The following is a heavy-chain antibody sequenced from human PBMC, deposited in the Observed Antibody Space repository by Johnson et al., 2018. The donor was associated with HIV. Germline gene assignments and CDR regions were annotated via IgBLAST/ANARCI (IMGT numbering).Heavy chain of an antibody. CDR3: ARDRSENAFDI. CDR1: GFTVSSNY. J-gene: IGHJ3*02. V-gene: IGHV3-66*01. Sequence: VQLVESGGGVVQPGTSLRLSCAASGFTVSSNYMSWVRQAPGKGLEWVSVIYSGGSTYYADSVKGRFTISRDNSKNTLYLQMNSLRAEDTAVYYCARDRSENAFDIWGQGTMVTVSS. CDR2: IYSGGST.